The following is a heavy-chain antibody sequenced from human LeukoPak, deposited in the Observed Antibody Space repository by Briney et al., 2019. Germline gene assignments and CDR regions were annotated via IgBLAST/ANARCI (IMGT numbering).Heavy chain of an antibody. Sequence: KPGGSLRLSCAASGFTFSSYSMNWVRQAPGKGLEWVSSISSSSSYIYYADSVKGRFTISRDNAKNSLYLQMNSLRAEDTAVYYCARDSGYSYRGGYYYYYGMDVWGQGTTVTVSS. V-gene: IGHV3-21*01. CDR2: ISSSSSYI. CDR3: ARDSGYSYRGGYYYYYGMDV. CDR1: GFTFSSYS. J-gene: IGHJ6*02. D-gene: IGHD5-18*01.